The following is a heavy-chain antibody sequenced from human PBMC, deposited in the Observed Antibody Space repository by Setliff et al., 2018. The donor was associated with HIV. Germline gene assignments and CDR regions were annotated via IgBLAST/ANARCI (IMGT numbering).Heavy chain of an antibody. Sequence: SGPTLVNPTQTLTLTCTFSGFSLTTTGVGVGWIRQPPGKALEWLAVMYWNDDKTYSTSLKTRLTISKDTSKNQLVLTMTNMDPVDTATYYCARMASNGWYPFDYWGQGTLVTVPQ. J-gene: IGHJ4*02. CDR3: ARMASNGWYPFDY. V-gene: IGHV2-5*01. CDR2: MYWNDDK. CDR1: GFSLTTTGVG. D-gene: IGHD6-19*01.